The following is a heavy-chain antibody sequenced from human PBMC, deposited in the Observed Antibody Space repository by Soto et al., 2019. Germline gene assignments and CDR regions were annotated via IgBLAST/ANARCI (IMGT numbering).Heavy chain of an antibody. J-gene: IGHJ4*02. V-gene: IGHV4-59*01. CDR3: ARGNGANMVRGVFDY. CDR1: GGSISSYY. Sequence: SETLSLTCTVSGGSISSYYWSWIRQPPGKGLEWIGYIYYSGSTNYNPSLKSRVTISVDTSKNQFSLKLSSVTAADTAVYYCARGNGANMVRGVFDYWGQGTLVTVSS. D-gene: IGHD3-10*01. CDR2: IYYSGST.